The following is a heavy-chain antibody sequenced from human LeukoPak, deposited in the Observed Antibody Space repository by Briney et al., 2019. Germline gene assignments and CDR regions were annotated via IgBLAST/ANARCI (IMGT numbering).Heavy chain of an antibody. CDR3: ARESYYYDSSGYRFDY. J-gene: IGHJ4*02. V-gene: IGHV4-61*01. Sequence: SETLSLTCTVSGGSVSSGSYYWSWIRQPPGKGLEWIGYIYYSGSTNYNPSLKSRVTISVDTSENQFSLKLSSVTAADTAVYYCARESYYYDSSGYRFDYWGQGTLVSVSS. CDR2: IYYSGST. CDR1: GGSVSSGSYY. D-gene: IGHD3-22*01.